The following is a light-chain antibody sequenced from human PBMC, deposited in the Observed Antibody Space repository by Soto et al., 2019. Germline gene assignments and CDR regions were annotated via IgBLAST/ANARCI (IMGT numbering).Light chain of an antibody. V-gene: IGLV2-14*01. J-gene: IGLJ1*01. CDR1: SSDVGGYNY. CDR2: EVS. CDR3: SSYTSSSTLV. Sequence: QSALTQPASVSGSPGQSITISCTGTSSDVGGYNYVSWYQQYPGKAPKLMIYEVSNRPSGVSNRFSGSKSGNTASLTISGLQAEDEGDYYCSSYTSSSTLVFGTGTKVTVL.